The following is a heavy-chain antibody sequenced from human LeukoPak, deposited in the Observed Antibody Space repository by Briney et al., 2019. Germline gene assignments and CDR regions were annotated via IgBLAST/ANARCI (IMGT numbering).Heavy chain of an antibody. V-gene: IGHV4-39*01. CDR2: IYYSGST. CDR3: ASSGWYQGQLDY. D-gene: IGHD6-19*01. J-gene: IGHJ4*02. CDR1: GGSISSSSYY. Sequence: SSETLSLTCTVSGGSISSSSYYWGWIRQPPGKGLEWIGSIYYSGSTYYNPSLKSRVTISVDTSKNQFSLKLSSVTAADTAVYYCASSGWYQGQLDYWGQGTLVTVSS.